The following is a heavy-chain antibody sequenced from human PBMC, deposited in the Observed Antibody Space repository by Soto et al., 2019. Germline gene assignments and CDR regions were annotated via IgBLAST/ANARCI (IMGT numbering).Heavy chain of an antibody. V-gene: IGHV1-8*01. Sequence: ASVKVSCKASGYTFTSYDINWVRQATGQGLEWMGWMNPNSGNTDYAQKFQDRLTMTTDTSTTTAYLELRSLRSDDTAVFYCARDKGPMTKDTFDLWGQGTLVTLSS. CDR2: MNPNSGNT. CDR1: GYTFTSYD. J-gene: IGHJ4*02. D-gene: IGHD4-17*01. CDR3: ARDKGPMTKDTFDL.